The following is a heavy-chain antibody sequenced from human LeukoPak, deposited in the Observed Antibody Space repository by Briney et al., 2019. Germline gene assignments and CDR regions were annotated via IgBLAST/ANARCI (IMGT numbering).Heavy chain of an antibody. V-gene: IGHV1-69*01. D-gene: IGHD3-3*01. CDR3: ASRAAYYDFWSGYYSWFDP. Sequence: SVKVSCKASGGTFSSYAISWVRQAPGQGLEWMGGIIPIFGTANYAQKFQGRVTITADESTSTAYMELSSLRSEDTAVYYCASRAAYYDFWSGYYSWFDPWGQGTLVTVSS. CDR2: IIPIFGTA. CDR1: GGTFSSYA. J-gene: IGHJ5*02.